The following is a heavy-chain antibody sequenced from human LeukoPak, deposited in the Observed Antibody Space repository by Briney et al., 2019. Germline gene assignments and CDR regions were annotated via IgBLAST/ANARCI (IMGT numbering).Heavy chain of an antibody. V-gene: IGHV3-23*01. CDR1: GFTFSSYA. CDR3: AKAMRPATYSLDS. CDR2: ISSSGTST. D-gene: IGHD2-15*01. J-gene: IGHJ4*02. Sequence: PGGSLRLSCAASGFTFSSYAMSWVRQAPGKGLEWVSTISSSGTSTYFADSVKGRFTIPRDNSKNTLSLPMNRLRAAATAVYYCAKAMRPATYSLDSWGEGTLVGVSS.